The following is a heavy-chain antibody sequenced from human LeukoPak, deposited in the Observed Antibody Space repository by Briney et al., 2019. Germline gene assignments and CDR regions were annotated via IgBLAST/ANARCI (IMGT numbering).Heavy chain of an antibody. V-gene: IGHV1-69*04. CDR1: GGTFSSYA. Sequence: VASVKVSCKASGGTFSSYAISWVRQAPGQGLEWMGRIIPILSIANYAQKFQGRVTITADKSTSTAYMELSSLSSEDTAVYYCARDTYYYDSSGYPGATGFDPWGQGTLVTVSS. CDR2: IIPILSIA. J-gene: IGHJ5*02. CDR3: ARDTYYYDSSGYPGATGFDP. D-gene: IGHD3-22*01.